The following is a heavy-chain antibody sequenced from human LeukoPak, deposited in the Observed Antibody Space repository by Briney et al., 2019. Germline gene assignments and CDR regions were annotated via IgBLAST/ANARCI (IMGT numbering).Heavy chain of an antibody. CDR1: GFTFGTYW. Sequence: GGSLRLSCAASGFTFGTYWMSWVRQAPGKGLEWVAILNEDGSVKYYVDSVKGRFTISRDNAKNSLHLQMHSLRAEDTAVYYCGRDYDRTVDFWGQGTLVTVSS. V-gene: IGHV3-7*04. J-gene: IGHJ4*02. CDR3: GRDYDRTVDF. D-gene: IGHD3-22*01. CDR2: LNEDGSVK.